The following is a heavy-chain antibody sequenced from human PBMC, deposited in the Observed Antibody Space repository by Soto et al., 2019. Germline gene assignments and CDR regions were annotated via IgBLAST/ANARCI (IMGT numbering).Heavy chain of an antibody. J-gene: IGHJ3*01. CDR3: AQTPFLEYCTNIPTALGE. CDR1: GFIFSDYG. Sequence: QVQLVESGGGVVQPGRSLRLSCVVSGFIFSDYGMHWVRQAPGKGLEWVAAISYHGSNKYYADSVKGRFTVSRDNFDTTFYLPMSSLRVEDTAVYYCAQTPFLEYCTNIPTALGEWGQGTMVTVSP. V-gene: IGHV3-30*18. D-gene: IGHD2-8*01. CDR2: ISYHGSNK.